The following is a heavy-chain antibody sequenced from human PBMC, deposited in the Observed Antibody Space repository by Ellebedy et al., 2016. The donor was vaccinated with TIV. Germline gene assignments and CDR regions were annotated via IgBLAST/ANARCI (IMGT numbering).Heavy chain of an antibody. J-gene: IGHJ2*01. V-gene: IGHV4-34*01. Sequence: GSLRLXXAVYGGSFSGYYWSWIRQPPGKGLEWIGEINHSGSTNYNPSLKSRVTMSVDTSKNQFSLKLSSVTAADTAVYYCARDEDMYSSGWSLTDTWYFDLWGRGTLVTVSS. CDR3: ARDEDMYSSGWSLTDTWYFDL. D-gene: IGHD6-19*01. CDR1: GGSFSGYY. CDR2: INHSGST.